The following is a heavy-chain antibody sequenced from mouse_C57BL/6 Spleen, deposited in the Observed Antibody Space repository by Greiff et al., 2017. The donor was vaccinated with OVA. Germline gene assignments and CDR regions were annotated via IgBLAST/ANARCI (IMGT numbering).Heavy chain of an antibody. D-gene: IGHD1-1*01. CDR1: GYAFSSYW. CDR3: ARPPHYYGSSYGAMDY. J-gene: IGHJ4*01. CDR2: IYPGDGDP. V-gene: IGHV1-80*01. Sequence: QVQLKESGAELVKPGASVKISCKASGYAFSSYWMNWVKQRPGKGLEWIGQIYPGDGDPNYNGKFKGKATLTADKSSSTAYMQLSSLTSEDSAVYFCARPPHYYGSSYGAMDYWGQGTSGTVSS.